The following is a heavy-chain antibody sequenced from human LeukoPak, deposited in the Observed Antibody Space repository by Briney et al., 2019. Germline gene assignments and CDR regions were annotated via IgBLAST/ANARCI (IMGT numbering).Heavy chain of an antibody. J-gene: IGHJ4*02. D-gene: IGHD1-26*01. CDR3: ARVLWELGEGYFDY. CDR2: IYTSGST. CDR1: GGSISSSSYY. Sequence: SETLSLTCTVSGGSISSSSYYWSWIRQPAGKGLEWIGRIYTSGSTNYNPSLKSRVTISVDTSKNQFSLKLSSVTAADTAVYYCARVLWELGEGYFDYWGQGTLVTVSS. V-gene: IGHV4-61*02.